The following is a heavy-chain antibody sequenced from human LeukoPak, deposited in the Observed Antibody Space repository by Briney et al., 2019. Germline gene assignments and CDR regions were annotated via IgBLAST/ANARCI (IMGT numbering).Heavy chain of an antibody. CDR1: GGSISSYY. J-gene: IGHJ4*02. V-gene: IGHV4-4*07. Sequence: SETLSLTCTVSGGSISSYYWSWIRQPAGKGLEWIGLIHSRGNINYNLSLKSRVTMSVDTSKNQVSLTLNSVTAADTAVYFCAKHYYDSSGFDSWGQGTLVTVSS. CDR2: IHSRGNI. D-gene: IGHD3-22*01. CDR3: AKHYYDSSGFDS.